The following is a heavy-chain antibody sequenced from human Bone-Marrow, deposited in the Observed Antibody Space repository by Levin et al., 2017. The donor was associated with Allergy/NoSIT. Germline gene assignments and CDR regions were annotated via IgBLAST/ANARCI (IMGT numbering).Heavy chain of an antibody. D-gene: IGHD3-22*01. J-gene: IGHJ6*02. Sequence: SLKISCVISGFTFDDYAMHWVRQVPGKGLEWVSGISWNSDRVNYADSVKGRFTISRDNSKNTLYLQMNSLRAEDTAVYYCAKSSAYYYYYGMDVWGQGTTVTVSS. CDR2: ISWNSDRV. CDR1: GFTFDDYA. CDR3: AKSSAYYYYYGMDV. V-gene: IGHV3-9*01.